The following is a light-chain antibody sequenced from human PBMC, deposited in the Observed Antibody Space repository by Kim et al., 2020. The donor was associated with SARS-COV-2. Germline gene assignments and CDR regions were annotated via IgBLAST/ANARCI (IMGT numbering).Light chain of an antibody. CDR3: QKYGTSPWT. V-gene: IGKV3-20*01. J-gene: IGKJ1*01. CDR1: QSVRTSY. Sequence: SPGKRASTPGRASQSVRTSYLPGYHKKPGQVPRLAIYGASSRATGIPDKFSGSGSGTDFTLTISWLEPEDFAVYYCQKYGTSPWTFGQGTKVDIK. CDR2: GAS.